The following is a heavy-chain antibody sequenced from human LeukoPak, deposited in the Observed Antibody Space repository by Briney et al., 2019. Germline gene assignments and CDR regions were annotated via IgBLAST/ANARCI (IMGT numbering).Heavy chain of an antibody. CDR1: GFTFSSYS. Sequence: PGGSLRLSCAASGFTFSSYSMNWVRQAPGKGLEWVGNIKQDGSQNHYVESVKGRFTISRDNAKNSLYLQLESLRVEDTAIYYCTRDGYGDSATDAFDVWGQGTKVTVSS. CDR2: IKQDGSQN. V-gene: IGHV3-7*01. J-gene: IGHJ3*01. D-gene: IGHD2-21*02. CDR3: TRDGYGDSATDAFDV.